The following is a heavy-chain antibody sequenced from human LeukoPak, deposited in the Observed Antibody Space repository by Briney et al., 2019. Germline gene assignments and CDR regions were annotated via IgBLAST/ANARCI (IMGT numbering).Heavy chain of an antibody. J-gene: IGHJ4*02. D-gene: IGHD1-26*01. Sequence: ASVKVSCKASGYTFTSYDINWVRQATGQGLEWMGWMNPNIINTGYAQKFQGRVTMTRNTSISTAYMELSSLRSEDTAVYYCARGTVGVTNFDCWGQGTLVTVSS. CDR3: ARGTVGVTNFDC. V-gene: IGHV1-8*01. CDR2: MNPNIINT. CDR1: GYTFTSYD.